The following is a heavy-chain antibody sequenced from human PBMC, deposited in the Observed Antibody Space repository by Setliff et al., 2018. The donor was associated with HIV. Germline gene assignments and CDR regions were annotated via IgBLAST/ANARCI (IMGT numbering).Heavy chain of an antibody. Sequence: VASVKVSCKVSGYTFPDYYIQWIRQAPGKGLEWMGLIDPDRGDTVYAEKFQDRVTITADRSLDTAYMKLSSLRSEDTAMYFCAWGTQRPIDSWGQGTLVTVSS. CDR2: IDPDRGDT. CDR1: GYTFPDYY. J-gene: IGHJ4*02. CDR3: AWGTQRPIDS. D-gene: IGHD3-16*01. V-gene: IGHV1-69-2*01.